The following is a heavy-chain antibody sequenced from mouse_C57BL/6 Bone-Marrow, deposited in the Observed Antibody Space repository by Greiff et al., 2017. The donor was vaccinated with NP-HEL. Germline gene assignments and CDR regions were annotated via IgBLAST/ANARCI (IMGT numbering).Heavy chain of an antibody. CDR2: IWSGGST. D-gene: IGHD1-1*01. CDR1: GFSLTSYG. Sequence: VQLVESGPGLVQPSQSLSITCTVSGFSLTSYGVHWVRQSPGKGLEWLGVIWSGGSTDYNAAFISRLSISKDNSKSQVFFKMNSLQADDTAIYYCARKNMYYYGTHYYAMDYWGQGTSVTVSS. V-gene: IGHV2-2*01. CDR3: ARKNMYYYGTHYYAMDY. J-gene: IGHJ4*01.